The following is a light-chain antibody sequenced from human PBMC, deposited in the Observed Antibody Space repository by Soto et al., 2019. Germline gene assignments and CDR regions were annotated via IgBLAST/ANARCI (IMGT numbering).Light chain of an antibody. CDR3: QQYNNWPFS. CDR2: DVS. V-gene: IGKV3-15*01. Sequence: ERVMTQSPASLSVSPGERVTLSCRAGQGVTTNFAWYQQKSGQSPRLLIYDVSTRATGVPARFSGTGSETDFTLTIRGLQSEDSAVYFCQQYNNWPFSYGQGTRLEIK. CDR1: QGVTTN. J-gene: IGKJ5*01.